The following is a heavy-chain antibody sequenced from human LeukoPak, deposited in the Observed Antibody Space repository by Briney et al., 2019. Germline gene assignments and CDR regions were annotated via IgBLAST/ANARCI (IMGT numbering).Heavy chain of an antibody. J-gene: IGHJ4*02. CDR3: AKAEGHGHFDY. V-gene: IGHV3-23*01. D-gene: IGHD3/OR15-3a*01. CDR2: ISGGGGST. CDR1: GFTFSSYA. Sequence: GGSLRLSCAAPGFTFSSYAMSWVRPAPGKGLERVSAISGGGGSTYYADSVKGRFTISRDNSKNTLYLQMNSLRAEDTAVYYCAKAEGHGHFDYWGQGTLVTVSS.